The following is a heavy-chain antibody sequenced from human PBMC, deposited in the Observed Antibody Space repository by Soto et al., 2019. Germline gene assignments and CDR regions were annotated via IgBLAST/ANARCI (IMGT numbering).Heavy chain of an antibody. J-gene: IGHJ6*02. D-gene: IGHD5-12*01. CDR2: LCSGGST. CDR1: GFTVRDNF. Sequence: EMQLVESGGGLVQPEGSLRLSCAASGFTVRDNFMTWVRQAPGKGLEWVSVLCSGGSTHYADSVKGRFSISRGDSENTLYIQLNSLKAEDPSVYCCTREGGWLSGLDVWGQGTTVTVSS. CDR3: TREGGWLSGLDV. V-gene: IGHV3-66*01.